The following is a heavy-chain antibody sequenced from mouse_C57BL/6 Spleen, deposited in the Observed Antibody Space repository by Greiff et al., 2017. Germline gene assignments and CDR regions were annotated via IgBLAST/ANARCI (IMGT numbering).Heavy chain of an antibody. CDR1: GFTFSDYG. CDR3: ARPYGNWYFDV. CDR2: ISSGSSTI. V-gene: IGHV5-17*01. J-gene: IGHJ1*03. Sequence: EVQLVESGGGLVKPGGSLKLSCAASGFTFSDYGMHWVRQAPEKGLEWVAYISSGSSTIYYAGTVKGRFTISRDNAKNTLFLQMTSLRSEDTAMYYCARPYGNWYFDVWGTGTTVTVSS. D-gene: IGHD2-1*01.